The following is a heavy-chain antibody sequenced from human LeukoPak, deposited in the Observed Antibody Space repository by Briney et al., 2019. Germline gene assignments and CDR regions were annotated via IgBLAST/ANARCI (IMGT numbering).Heavy chain of an antibody. V-gene: IGHV1-8*01. J-gene: IGHJ4*02. D-gene: IGHD3-10*01. CDR1: GYTFTSYD. CDR3: ARKYLYGSGKPHFDY. CDR2: MNPNSGNT. Sequence: ASAKVSCEASGYTFTSYDINWVRQATGQGLEWMGWMNPNSGNTGYAQKFQGRVTMTRNTSISTAYMELSSLRSDDTAVYYCARKYLYGSGKPHFDYWGQGALVTVSS.